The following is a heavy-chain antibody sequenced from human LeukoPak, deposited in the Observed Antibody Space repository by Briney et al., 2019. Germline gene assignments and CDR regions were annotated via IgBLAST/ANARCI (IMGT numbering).Heavy chain of an antibody. V-gene: IGHV3-30-3*01. D-gene: IGHD2-2*01. CDR2: ISYDGSNK. Sequence: GGSLRLSCAASGFTFSSYAMHWVRQAPGKGLEWVAVISYDGSNKYYADSVKGRFTISRDNSKNTLYLQMNSLRAEDTAVYYCAKGVVVVPAAYWGQGTLVTVSS. CDR1: GFTFSSYA. J-gene: IGHJ4*02. CDR3: AKGVVVVPAAY.